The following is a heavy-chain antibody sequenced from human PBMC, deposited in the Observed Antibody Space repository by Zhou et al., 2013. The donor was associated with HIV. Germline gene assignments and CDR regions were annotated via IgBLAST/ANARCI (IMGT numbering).Heavy chain of an antibody. V-gene: IGHV1-2*02. Sequence: QVQLVQSGAEVKKPGSSVRVSCKASGGTFSSNAISWVRQAPGQGPEWMGWIDPNTGGTKFAQDFQGRLTMTRDTSINTVYMELSGLRSDDTAVYYCARDWFSGTSDCFDYWGQGSLVTVAS. CDR2: IDPNTGGT. D-gene: IGHD1-26*01. J-gene: IGHJ4*02. CDR3: ARDWFSGTSDCFDY. CDR1: GGTFSSNA.